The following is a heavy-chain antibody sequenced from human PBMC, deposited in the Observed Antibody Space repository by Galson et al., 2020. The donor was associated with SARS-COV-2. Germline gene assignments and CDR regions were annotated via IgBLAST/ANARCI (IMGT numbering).Heavy chain of an antibody. CDR1: GFTVSSNY. CDR2: IYSGGST. CDR3: ARMSRSYYPYYFDY. J-gene: IGHJ4*02. Sequence: GGSLRLSCAASGFTVSSNYMSWVRQAPGKGLEWVSVIYSGGSTYYADSVKGRFTISRDNSKNTLYLQMNSLRAEDTAVYYCARMSRSYYPYYFDYWGQGTLVTVSS. D-gene: IGHD1-26*01. V-gene: IGHV3-53*01.